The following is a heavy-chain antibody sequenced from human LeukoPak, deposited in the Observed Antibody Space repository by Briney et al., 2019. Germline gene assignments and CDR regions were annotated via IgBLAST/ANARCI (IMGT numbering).Heavy chain of an antibody. CDR2: IKVDGSEK. CDR3: ARARIDY. Sequence: GGSLRLSCAASGFTFSSHWMTWVRQAPGKGLEWVANIKVDGSEKYYVDSVKGRFTISRDNAKNSLLLQMSSLRAEDTAVYYCARARIDYWGQGTLVTVSS. V-gene: IGHV3-7*04. CDR1: GFTFSSHW. D-gene: IGHD1-14*01. J-gene: IGHJ4*02.